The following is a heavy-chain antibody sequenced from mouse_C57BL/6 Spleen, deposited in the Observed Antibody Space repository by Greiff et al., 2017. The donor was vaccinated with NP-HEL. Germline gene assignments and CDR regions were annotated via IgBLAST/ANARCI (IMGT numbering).Heavy chain of an antibody. D-gene: IGHD1-1*01. Sequence: VKLMESGPELVKPGASVKISCKASGYAFSSSWMNWVKQRPGKGLEWIGRIYPGDGDTNYNGKFKGKATLTADKSSSTAYMQLSSLTSEDSAVYFCVYGYFDYWGQGTTLTVSS. CDR3: VYGYFDY. V-gene: IGHV1-82*01. CDR2: IYPGDGDT. J-gene: IGHJ2*01. CDR1: GYAFSSSW.